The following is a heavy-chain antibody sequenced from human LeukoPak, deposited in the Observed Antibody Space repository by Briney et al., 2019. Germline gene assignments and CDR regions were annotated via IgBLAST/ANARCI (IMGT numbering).Heavy chain of an antibody. Sequence: ASVKVSCKASGYTFTSYYMHWVRQAPGQGLEWIGIINSSGGSTCYAQKFQGRVTMTTVTLTSTVHMELSSLRSEDTAVYYCARERGTFGGVIADYWGQGTLDIVSS. D-gene: IGHD3-16*02. CDR2: INSSGGST. CDR1: GYTFTSYY. J-gene: IGHJ4*02. CDR3: ARERGTFGGVIADY. V-gene: IGHV1-46*01.